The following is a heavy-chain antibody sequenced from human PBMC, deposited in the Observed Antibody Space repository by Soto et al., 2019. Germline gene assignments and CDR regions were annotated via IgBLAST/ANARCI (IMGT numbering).Heavy chain of an antibody. Sequence: GGSLRLSCAASGFTFSSYAMSWVRQAPGKGLEWVSAISGRGGSTYYEGSVKGRFTISRDNSKNTLYLQMNSLRAEDKAVYYCAKARQQLVPYYFDYWGQGTLVTVSS. CDR2: ISGRGGST. CDR1: GFTFSSYA. D-gene: IGHD6-13*01. V-gene: IGHV3-23*01. CDR3: AKARQQLVPYYFDY. J-gene: IGHJ4*02.